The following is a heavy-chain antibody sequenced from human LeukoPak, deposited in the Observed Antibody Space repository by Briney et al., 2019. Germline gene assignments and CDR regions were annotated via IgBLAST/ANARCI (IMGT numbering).Heavy chain of an antibody. V-gene: IGHV3-7*01. CDR2: IKQAGRVK. D-gene: IGHD4-23*01. CDR3: ARDRDAGGFES. J-gene: IGHJ4*02. Sequence: GGSLCPSPAASGFTSCQHSTGVGRPAPEKGLGWVANIKQAGRVKRYVVSIEGPFTLSRDNATNSLSLQMNSLRVEDTAVYYCARDRDAGGFESWGQGILVTVSS. CDR1: GFTSCQHS.